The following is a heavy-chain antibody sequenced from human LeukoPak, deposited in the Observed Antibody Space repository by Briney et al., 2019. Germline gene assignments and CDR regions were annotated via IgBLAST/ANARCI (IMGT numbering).Heavy chain of an antibody. D-gene: IGHD3-9*01. J-gene: IGHJ4*02. Sequence: GGSLRLPCAASGFTFSSYGMHWVRQAPGKGLEWVAVISYDGSNKYYADSVKGRFTISRDNSKNTLYLQMNSLRAEDTAVYYCARDGYDFLTGYYKEYWGQGTLVTVSS. CDR3: ARDGYDFLTGYYKEY. CDR2: ISYDGSNK. V-gene: IGHV3-30*03. CDR1: GFTFSSYG.